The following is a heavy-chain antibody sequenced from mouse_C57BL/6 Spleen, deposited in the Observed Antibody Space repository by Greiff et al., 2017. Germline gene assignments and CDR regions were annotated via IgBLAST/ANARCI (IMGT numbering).Heavy chain of an antibody. CDR1: GYTFTDYY. D-gene: IGHD1-1*01. J-gene: IGHJ2*01. CDR2: INPYNGGT. CDR3: ARETTVVTDFDY. Sequence: VQLKESGPVLVKPGASVKMSCKASGYTFTDYYMNWVKQSHGKSLEWIGVINPYNGGTSYNQKFKGKATLTVDKSSSTAYMELNSLTSEDSAVYYCARETTVVTDFDYWGQGTTLTVSS. V-gene: IGHV1-19*01.